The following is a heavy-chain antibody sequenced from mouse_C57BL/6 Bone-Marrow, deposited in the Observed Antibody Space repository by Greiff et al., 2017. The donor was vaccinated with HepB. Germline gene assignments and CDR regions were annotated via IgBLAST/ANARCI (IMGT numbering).Heavy chain of an antibody. V-gene: IGHV1-4*01. CDR1: GETGKREK. CDR3: ARSRDSNYGRYWYFDV. Sequence: VQRKKEGEERGRKGDEVKREGKEEGETGKREKRKGGKKKNGQGLEWIGYINPSSGYTKYNQKFKDKATLTADKSSSTAYMQLSSLTSEDSAVYYCARSRDSNYGRYWYFDVWGTGTTVTVSS. J-gene: IGHJ1*03. D-gene: IGHD2-5*01. CDR2: INPSSGYT.